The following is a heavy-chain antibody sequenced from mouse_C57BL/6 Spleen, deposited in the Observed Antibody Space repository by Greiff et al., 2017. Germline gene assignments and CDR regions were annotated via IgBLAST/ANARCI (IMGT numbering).Heavy chain of an antibody. CDR1: GYAFSSYW. J-gene: IGHJ1*03. D-gene: IGHD2-3*01. CDR3: ASDGSHWGVFDV. V-gene: IGHV1-80*01. Sequence: QVQLQQSGAELVKPGASVKISCKASGYAFSSYWMNWVQQRPGKGLEWIGQIYPGDGDTNYNGKFKGKATLTADKASSTAYMQLSSLTSEDSAVYFWASDGSHWGVFDVWGTGTTVTVSS. CDR2: IYPGDGDT.